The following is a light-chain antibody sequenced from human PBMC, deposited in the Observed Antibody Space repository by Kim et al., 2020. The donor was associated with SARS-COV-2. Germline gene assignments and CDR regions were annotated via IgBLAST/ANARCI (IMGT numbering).Light chain of an antibody. J-gene: IGKJ2*01. CDR3: QQSYSTPIT. CDR2: GAS. CDR1: QSISSS. V-gene: IGKV1-39*01. Sequence: SASVGDRVIITCRASQSISSSLNWYQQKPGKAPKLLIYGASSLQRGVPSTFSGSGSGTDFTLIISSLQPEDFATYYCQQSYSTPITFGQGTKLDI.